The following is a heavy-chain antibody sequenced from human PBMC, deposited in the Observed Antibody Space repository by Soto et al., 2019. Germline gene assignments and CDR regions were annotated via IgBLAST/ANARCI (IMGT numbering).Heavy chain of an antibody. CDR1: GFTFSRYG. CDR3: ARPRADFYYYYGMDV. J-gene: IGHJ6*02. D-gene: IGHD3-10*01. CDR2: ISIDDGSNK. V-gene: IGHV3-30*03. Sequence: QVQLVESGGGVVQPGRSLRLSCAASGFTFSRYGMHWVRQAPGKGPEWLAVISIDDGSNKYYADSVKGRFTISRDNSKNTVYLQMNSLRADDTAVYYCARPRADFYYYYGMDVWGHGTTVTVSS.